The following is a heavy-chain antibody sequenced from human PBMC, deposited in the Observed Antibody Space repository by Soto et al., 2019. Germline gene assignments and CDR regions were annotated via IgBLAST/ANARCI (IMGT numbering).Heavy chain of an antibody. CDR3: ARGNPPPLPPLGATVGTSWFDP. D-gene: IGHD1-26*01. V-gene: IGHV4-34*01. CDR2: ITLGGST. CDR1: GGSFSANH. J-gene: IGHJ5*02. Sequence: SETLSLTCAISGGSFSANHWSWIRQSPGQGLGWIGEITLGGSTNYSPSLKSRVSISVDEGKKQFSLEMTSVTAADTAVYYCARGNPPPLPPLGATVGTSWFDPWGQGTLVTVSS.